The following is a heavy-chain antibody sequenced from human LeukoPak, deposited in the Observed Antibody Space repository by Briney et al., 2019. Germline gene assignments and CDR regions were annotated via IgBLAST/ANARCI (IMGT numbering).Heavy chain of an antibody. V-gene: IGHV1-2*02. J-gene: IGHJ5*02. CDR1: GYTFTGYY. CDR3: ARHITTANNWFDP. D-gene: IGHD3-22*01. Sequence: ASVTVSCKASGYTFTGYYMHWVRQAPGQGLEWMGWINPNSGGTNYEQKFQGRVIMTRDTSISTAYMELSRLRFDDTAVYYCARHITTANNWFDPWGQGTLVTVSS. CDR2: INPNSGGT.